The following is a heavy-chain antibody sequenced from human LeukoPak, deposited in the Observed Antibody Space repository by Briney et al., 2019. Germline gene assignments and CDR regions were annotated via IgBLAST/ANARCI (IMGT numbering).Heavy chain of an antibody. CDR2: ISYDGSNK. D-gene: IGHD2-2*02. Sequence: GGSLRLSCAASGLTFSSYGMHWVRQAPGKGLEWVSVISYDGSNKYYADSVKGRFTISRDNSKNTLYLQMNSLRAEDTAVYYCAKDMGMYCSSTSCYNYYYYGMDVWGQGTTVTVSS. CDR3: AKDMGMYCSSTSCYNYYYYGMDV. CDR1: GLTFSSYG. J-gene: IGHJ6*02. V-gene: IGHV3-30*18.